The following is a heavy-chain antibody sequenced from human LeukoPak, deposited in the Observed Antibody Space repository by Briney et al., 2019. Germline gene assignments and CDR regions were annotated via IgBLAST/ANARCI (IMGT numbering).Heavy chain of an antibody. D-gene: IGHD6-13*01. CDR3: ARTQYSSSGTGYFDY. V-gene: IGHV1-69*04. CDR2: IIPILGIA. Sequence: SVKVSCKASGGTFSSYAISWVRQAPGQGLEWMGRIIPILGIANYAQKFQGRVTITADKSTSTAYMELSSLRSEDTAVYYCARTQYSSSGTGYFDYWGQGTLVTVSS. CDR1: GGTFSSYA. J-gene: IGHJ4*02.